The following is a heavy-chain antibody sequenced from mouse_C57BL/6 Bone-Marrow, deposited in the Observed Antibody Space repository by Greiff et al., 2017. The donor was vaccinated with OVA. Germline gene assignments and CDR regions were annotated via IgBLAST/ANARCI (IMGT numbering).Heavy chain of an antibody. CDR1: GYTFTEYT. CDR2: FYPGSGSI. CDR3: ARHGGRIYYGSSYGYFDV. Sequence: VQLQQSGAELVKPGASVKLSCKASGYTFTEYTIHWVKQRSGQGLEWIGWFYPGSGSIKYNEKFKDKATLTADKSSSTVYMELSRLTSEDSAVYVCARHGGRIYYGSSYGYFDVWGTGTTVTVSS. D-gene: IGHD1-1*01. J-gene: IGHJ1*03. V-gene: IGHV1-62-2*01.